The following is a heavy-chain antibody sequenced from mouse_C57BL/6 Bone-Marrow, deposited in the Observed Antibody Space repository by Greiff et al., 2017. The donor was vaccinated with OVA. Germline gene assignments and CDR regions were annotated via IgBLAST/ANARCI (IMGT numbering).Heavy chain of an antibody. Sequence: VKLVESGAELVKPGASVKISCKASGYAFSSYWMNWVKQRPGKGLEWIGQIYPGDGDTNYNGKFKGKATLTADKSSSTAYMQLSSLTSEDSAVYFCARGIYGRTRGAMDYWGQGTSVTVSS. D-gene: IGHD1-2*01. V-gene: IGHV1-80*01. CDR2: IYPGDGDT. CDR1: GYAFSSYW. CDR3: ARGIYGRTRGAMDY. J-gene: IGHJ4*01.